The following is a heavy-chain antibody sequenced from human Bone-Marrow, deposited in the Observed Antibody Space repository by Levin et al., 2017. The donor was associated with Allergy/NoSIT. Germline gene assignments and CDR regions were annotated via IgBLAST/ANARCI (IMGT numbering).Heavy chain of an antibody. CDR1: GFTFDDYA. D-gene: IGHD6-13*01. Sequence: SLKISCAASGFTFDDYAMHWVRQAPGKGLEWVSGISWNSGSIGYADSVKGRFTISRDNAKNSLYLQMNSLRAEDTALYYCAKDKKSSRAQLVRPYYYYGMDVWGQGTTVTVSS. J-gene: IGHJ6*02. CDR3: AKDKKSSRAQLVRPYYYYGMDV. V-gene: IGHV3-9*01. CDR2: ISWNSGSI.